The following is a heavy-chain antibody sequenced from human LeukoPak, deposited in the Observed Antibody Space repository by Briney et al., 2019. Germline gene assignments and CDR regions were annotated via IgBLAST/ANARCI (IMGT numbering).Heavy chain of an antibody. CDR1: GYSISSGYH. CDR2: IGGSGDKT. V-gene: IGHV3-23*01. J-gene: IGHJ4*02. CDR3: VRRGDASSGWGDHDY. D-gene: IGHD6-19*01. Sequence: ETLSLTCTVSGYSISSGYHWGWIRQPPGKGLEWVSTIGGSGDKTFYADSVKGRFTTSRDNSKNMLHLQMSSLTGEDTALYYCVRRGDASSGWGDHDYWGQGALVTVSS.